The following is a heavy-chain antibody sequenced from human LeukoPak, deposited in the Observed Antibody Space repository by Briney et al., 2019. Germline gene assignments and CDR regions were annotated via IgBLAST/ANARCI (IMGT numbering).Heavy chain of an antibody. CDR1: GGSISSYY. CDR2: IYYSGST. V-gene: IGHV4-59*01. Sequence: SETLSLTCTVSGGSISSYYWSWIRQPPGKGLEWIGSIYYSGSTNYNPSLKSRVTISLDTSKNQFSLKLNSVTAADTAVYYCASHYGSGSFYSPFDYWGQGALVTVSS. D-gene: IGHD3-10*01. J-gene: IGHJ4*02. CDR3: ASHYGSGSFYSPFDY.